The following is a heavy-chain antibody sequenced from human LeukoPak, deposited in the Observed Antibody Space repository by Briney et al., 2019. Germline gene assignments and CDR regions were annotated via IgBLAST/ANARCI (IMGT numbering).Heavy chain of an antibody. CDR1: GFNFNTYW. J-gene: IGHJ1*01. Sequence: GGSLRLSCAAPGFNFNTYWMAWVRQAPAGKGLERVASISQDGGESYYADSVRGRFTISRDNAKNTLYLQMYSLRAEDTTMYYCTRLQSYFNSWGQGTLVTVSS. CDR2: ISQDGGES. CDR3: TRLQSYFNS. V-gene: IGHV3-7*01. D-gene: IGHD2/OR15-2a*01.